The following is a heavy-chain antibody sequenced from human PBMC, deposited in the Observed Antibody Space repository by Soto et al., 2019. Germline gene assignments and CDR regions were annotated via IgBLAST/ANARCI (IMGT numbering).Heavy chain of an antibody. CDR1: GGSISSGGFS. J-gene: IGHJ4*02. Sequence: SETLSLTCAVSGGSISSGGFSWSWIRQAPGKGLEWIGYIYHRGSTYYNPSLKSRVTISVDRSKNQFSLEMTSVTAADTAVYYCASATYFDSSGYHSYYFDYWGRGTLVTVSS. V-gene: IGHV4-30-2*01. D-gene: IGHD3-22*01. CDR3: ASATYFDSSGYHSYYFDY. CDR2: IYHRGST.